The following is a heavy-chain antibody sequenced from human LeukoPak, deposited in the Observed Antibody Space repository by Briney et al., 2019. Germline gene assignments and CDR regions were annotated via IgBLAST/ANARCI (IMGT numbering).Heavy chain of an antibody. D-gene: IGHD4-17*01. CDR1: GGSISSYY. J-gene: IGHJ4*02. Sequence: SETLSLTCTVSGGSISSYYWSWIRQPPGKGLEWIGYIYYSGSTNYNPSLKSRVTISVDTSKTQFSLKLTSVTAADTAVYYCARRGAYGDYYFDYWGQGTLVTVSS. CDR3: ARRGAYGDYYFDY. CDR2: IYYSGST. V-gene: IGHV4-59*01.